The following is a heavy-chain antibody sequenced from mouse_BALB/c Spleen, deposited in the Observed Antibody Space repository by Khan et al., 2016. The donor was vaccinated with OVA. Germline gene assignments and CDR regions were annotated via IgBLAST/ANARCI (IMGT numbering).Heavy chain of an antibody. CDR1: GYTFTNYV. V-gene: IGHV1S136*01. Sequence: VQLQQPGPELVEPGASVKMSCKASGYTFTNYVIHWVKQKPGQGLEWIGYINPDNAGTRYTEKFKDKATLTSEISSTSAYMELLSLTSEDSAVDYCSREASSWDVSFPYWGQGTLVTVSA. CDR3: SREASSWDVSFPY. J-gene: IGHJ3*01. D-gene: IGHD4-1*01. CDR2: INPDNAGT.